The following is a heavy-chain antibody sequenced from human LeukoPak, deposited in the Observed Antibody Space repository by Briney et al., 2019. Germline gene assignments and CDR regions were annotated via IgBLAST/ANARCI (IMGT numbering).Heavy chain of an antibody. CDR2: IWYDGSNK. D-gene: IGHD4-17*01. V-gene: IGHV3-33*06. CDR3: AKGGADYGEYDY. J-gene: IGHJ4*02. CDR1: GFTFSNYG. Sequence: GRSLRLSCAVSGFTFSNYGMHWVRQAPGKGLEWVAVIWYDGSNKYYADSVKGRFTISRDNSKSTLYLQMNSLRAEDTAVYYCAKGGADYGEYDYWGQGTLVTVSS.